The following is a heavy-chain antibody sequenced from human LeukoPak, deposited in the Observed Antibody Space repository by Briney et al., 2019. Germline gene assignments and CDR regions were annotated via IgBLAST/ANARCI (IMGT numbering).Heavy chain of an antibody. CDR1: GYTFSRYG. J-gene: IGHJ4*02. CDR2: ISGYNGNR. Sequence: GASVKVSCKASGYTFSRYGISWVRQAPGQGLEWMGWISGYNGNRNYAQKVKDRVNMNTDASTSTAYMELSNLTSGDTAVYYCARRIMDYDFWSGSYFDYWGQGALVTVSS. CDR3: ARRIMDYDFWSGSYFDY. D-gene: IGHD3-3*01. V-gene: IGHV1-18*01.